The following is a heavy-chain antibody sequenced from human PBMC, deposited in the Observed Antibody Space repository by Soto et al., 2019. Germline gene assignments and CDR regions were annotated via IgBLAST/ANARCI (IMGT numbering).Heavy chain of an antibody. J-gene: IGHJ4*02. Sequence: QVQLVQSGAELKKPGSSVKVSCKASGDTFSGYPINWVRQAPGEGLEWMGRIIPAFGTTNDAQRFEGRVTFTADEYTNTAYMELRGLVSEDTAVYYCARDGGFGEFKYWGPGTLVTVSS. CDR2: IIPAFGTT. D-gene: IGHD3-10*01. V-gene: IGHV1-69*18. CDR3: ARDGGFGEFKY. CDR1: GDTFSGYP.